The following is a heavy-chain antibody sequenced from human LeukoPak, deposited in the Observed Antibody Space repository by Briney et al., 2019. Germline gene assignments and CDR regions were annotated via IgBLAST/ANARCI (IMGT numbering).Heavy chain of an antibody. J-gene: IGHJ6*02. V-gene: IGHV3-43*02. D-gene: IGHD2-2*02. Sequence: PGGSLRLSCAASGLTFDDYAMHWVRQAPGMGLECVSLISRDGGSTYYADSLKGRFTISRDNSKNSLYLQMNSLRTEDTALYYCAKGSSSYRYAMDVWGQGTTVTVSS. CDR3: AKGSSSYRYAMDV. CDR2: ISRDGGST. CDR1: GLTFDDYA.